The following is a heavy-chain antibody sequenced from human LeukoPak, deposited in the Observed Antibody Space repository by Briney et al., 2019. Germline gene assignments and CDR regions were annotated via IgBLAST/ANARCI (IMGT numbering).Heavy chain of an antibody. CDR3: ARGLDYYYVMDV. CDR2: IYYSGST. Sequence: SETLSLTCTVSGGSISSGGYYWSWIRQHPGKGLEWIGYIYYSGSTYYNPSLKSRVTISVDTSKNQFSLKLSSVTAADTAVYYCARGLDYYYVMDVWGQGTTVTVSS. CDR1: GGSISSGGYY. V-gene: IGHV4-31*03. J-gene: IGHJ6*02.